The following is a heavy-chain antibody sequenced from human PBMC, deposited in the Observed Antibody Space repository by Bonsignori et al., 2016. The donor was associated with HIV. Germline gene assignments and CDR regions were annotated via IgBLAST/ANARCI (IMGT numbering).Heavy chain of an antibody. Sequence: WIRQPPGKGLEWIGSIYHSGSTYYNPSLKSRVTISVDTSKNQFSLKLSSVTAADTAVYYCARHDTVGWFGEGSEYFQHWGQGTLVTVSS. J-gene: IGHJ1*01. D-gene: IGHD3-10*01. V-gene: IGHV4-38-2*01. CDR3: ARHDTVGWFGEGSEYFQH. CDR2: IYHSGST.